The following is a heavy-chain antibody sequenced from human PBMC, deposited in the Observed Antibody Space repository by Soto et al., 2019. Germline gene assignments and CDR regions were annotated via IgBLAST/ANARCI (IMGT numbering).Heavy chain of an antibody. D-gene: IGHD3-10*02. CDR3: AHAYVGRSLY. CDR2: IYWDDSK. Sequence: QITLKESGPTLVKPTQTLTLTCTFSGFSLTTDRVGVGWIRQPPGEALEWLAVIYWDDSKTYRPSLESRLTITTDTSKNQVALTMTNMDSLDTATYYCAHAYVGRSLYWGQGPLVTVSS. CDR1: GFSLTTDRVG. V-gene: IGHV2-5*02. J-gene: IGHJ4*02.